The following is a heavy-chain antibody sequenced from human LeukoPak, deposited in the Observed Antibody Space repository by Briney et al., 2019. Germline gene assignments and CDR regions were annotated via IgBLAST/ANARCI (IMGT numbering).Heavy chain of an antibody. CDR3: AKESLRVVPSATFDY. Sequence: GGSLRLSCAASGFTVSSNYMSWVRQAPGKGLEWVSAISTSGGRTFYADSVKGRFTISRDNSKNTLYLQMHSLRAEDTAVYYCAKESLRVVPSATFDYWGQGTLVTVSS. J-gene: IGHJ4*02. CDR2: ISTSGGRT. D-gene: IGHD2-2*01. CDR1: GFTVSSNY. V-gene: IGHV3-23*01.